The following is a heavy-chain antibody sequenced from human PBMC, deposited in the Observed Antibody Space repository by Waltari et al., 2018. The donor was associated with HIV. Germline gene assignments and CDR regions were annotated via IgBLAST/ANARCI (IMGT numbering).Heavy chain of an antibody. CDR3: ARQKGYSSSSRGSDS. Sequence: EVQLVQSGTEVKKPGESLKISCKTSGFNFSRYWIGWVRQLPGKGLEWVGFISPLDYTIRYNPSFRGRVTISADTSINTAYLHWSSLKASDTDMYYCARQKGYSSSSRGSDSWGQGTLVNVSS. CDR1: GFNFSRYW. D-gene: IGHD6-6*01. J-gene: IGHJ4*02. V-gene: IGHV5-51*01. CDR2: ISPLDYTI.